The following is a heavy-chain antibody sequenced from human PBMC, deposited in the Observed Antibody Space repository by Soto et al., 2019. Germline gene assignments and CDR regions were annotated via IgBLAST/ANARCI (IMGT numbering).Heavy chain of an antibody. CDR1: GFTFSTDA. J-gene: IGHJ5*02. D-gene: IGHD2-8*01. Sequence: PGGSLRLSCAASGFTFSTDAMSWVRQAPGMGLEWVSTISGSSGSKYYADSAKGRFTISRDNSRNTLYVQMNSLRAEDTAVYYCARMVGDNMRNNWFDPWGPGTLVTVSS. V-gene: IGHV3-23*01. CDR3: ARMVGDNMRNNWFDP. CDR2: ISGSSGSK.